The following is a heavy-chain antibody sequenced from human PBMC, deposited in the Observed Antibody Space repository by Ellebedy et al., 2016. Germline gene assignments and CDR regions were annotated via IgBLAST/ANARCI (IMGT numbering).Heavy chain of an antibody. CDR3: ARVSGGIAVSTNDY. J-gene: IGHJ4*02. D-gene: IGHD6-19*01. CDR2: IYYSGST. Sequence: SETLSLTXTVSGGSISSYYWSWIRQPPGKGLEWIGYIYYSGSTNYNPSLKSRVTISVDTSKNQFSLKLSSVTAADTAVYYCARVSGGIAVSTNDYWGQGTLVTVSS. V-gene: IGHV4-59*12. CDR1: GGSISSYY.